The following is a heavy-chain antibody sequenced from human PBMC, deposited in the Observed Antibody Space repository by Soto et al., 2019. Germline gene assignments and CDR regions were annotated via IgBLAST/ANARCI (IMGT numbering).Heavy chain of an antibody. V-gene: IGHV4-59*01. Sequence: PSETLSLTCTVSGGSINSYYWSWIRQPPGKGLEWIGYIYYNGSTKYNPSLKSRVTISVDTSKNQFSLKLSSVTAADTAVYYCARDKGYSYGYPLGFWGQGTLVTVS. D-gene: IGHD5-18*01. J-gene: IGHJ4*02. CDR2: IYYNGST. CDR1: GGSINSYY. CDR3: ARDKGYSYGYPLGF.